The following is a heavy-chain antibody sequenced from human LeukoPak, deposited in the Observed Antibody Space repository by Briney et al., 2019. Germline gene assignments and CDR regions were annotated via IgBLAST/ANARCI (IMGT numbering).Heavy chain of an antibody. J-gene: IGHJ5*02. V-gene: IGHV1-2*02. CDR1: VYTLIGYY. CDR2: INTNSGGT. Sequence: GASVKASCKASVYTLIGYYMHGVRPAPGQGLEWMGWINTNSGGTNYAQKFQGRFTMTRDTSISTAYMELSRLRSDDTAVYYCARERLQGNWFDPWGQGTLVTVSS. D-gene: IGHD5-24*01. CDR3: ARERLQGNWFDP.